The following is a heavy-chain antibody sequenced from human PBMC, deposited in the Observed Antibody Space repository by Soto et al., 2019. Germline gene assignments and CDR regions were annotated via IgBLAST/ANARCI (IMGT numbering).Heavy chain of an antibody. CDR2: ISSSSSYT. Sequence: QVQLVESGGGLVKPGGSLRLSCAASGFTFSSYYMSWIRQAPGKGLEWVSYISSSSSYTNYADSVKGRFTISRDNAKNSLYLQMNSLRAEDTAVYYCARGYSSSWYVNYYYGMDVWGQGTTVTVSS. D-gene: IGHD6-13*01. CDR1: GFTFSSYY. CDR3: ARGYSSSWYVNYYYGMDV. V-gene: IGHV3-11*05. J-gene: IGHJ6*02.